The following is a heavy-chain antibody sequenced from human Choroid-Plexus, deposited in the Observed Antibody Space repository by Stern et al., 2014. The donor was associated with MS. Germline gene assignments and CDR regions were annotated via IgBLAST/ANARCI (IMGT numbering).Heavy chain of an antibody. J-gene: IGHJ4*02. D-gene: IGHD3-22*01. Sequence: QLQLQESGPGLVKPSETLSLTCTVSGGSTSNYYWSWIRQPPGQGLEWIGYIYYRGNSNYNPSLKSRVTISVDTSKSQFSLKLTSVTAADTAVYYCSSSGYYEVEDYFDYWGPGTLVTVSS. CDR3: SSSGYYEVEDYFDY. CDR2: IYYRGNS. V-gene: IGHV4-59*01. CDR1: GGSTSNYY.